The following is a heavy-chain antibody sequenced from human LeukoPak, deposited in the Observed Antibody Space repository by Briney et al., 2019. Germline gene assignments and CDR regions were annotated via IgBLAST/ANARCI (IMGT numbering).Heavy chain of an antibody. D-gene: IGHD3-10*01. Sequence: GGSLRLSCAASGFTFSSYAMHWVRQAPGKGLEWVAVISYNGSNKYYADSVKGRFSISRDNSKNTLYLQMNSLRAEDTAVYYCASSSIRGVLKASLDYWGQGTLVTGSS. V-gene: IGHV3-30*04. CDR2: ISYNGSNK. CDR3: ASSSIRGVLKASLDY. J-gene: IGHJ4*02. CDR1: GFTFSSYA.